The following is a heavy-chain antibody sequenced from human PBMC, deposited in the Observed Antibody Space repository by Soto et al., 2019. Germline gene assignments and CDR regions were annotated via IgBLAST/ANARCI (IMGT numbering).Heavy chain of an antibody. J-gene: IGHJ4*03. CDR2: IYYSGHT. CDR1: GGSVSSFY. Sequence: QVQLQQSGPGLVKPSETLSLTCTVAGGSVSSFYCSWIRQPPPKGLEWLGYIYYSGHTNYNPSLKSRVTMSVDSSTNQVSLSLTSATSADAAVYYCARAGDAYDYDCCGQGTLVTVSS. V-gene: IGHV4-59*02. D-gene: IGHD5-12*01. CDR3: ARAGDAYDYDC.